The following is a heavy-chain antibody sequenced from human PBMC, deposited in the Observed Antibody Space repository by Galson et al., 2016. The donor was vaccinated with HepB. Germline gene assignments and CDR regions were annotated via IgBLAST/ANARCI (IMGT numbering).Heavy chain of an antibody. D-gene: IGHD6-13*01. Sequence: SLRLSCAASGFNFSTNSMNWVRQAPGKGLEWVSYIGGTTTTIFYADSVKGRFTISSDNAKDSLYLQMNDLRVEDSAMYYCAREYAPAAGGGFDYWGQGTLVTVS. J-gene: IGHJ4*02. CDR3: AREYAPAAGGGFDY. CDR2: IGGTTTTI. V-gene: IGHV3-48*04. CDR1: GFNFSTNS.